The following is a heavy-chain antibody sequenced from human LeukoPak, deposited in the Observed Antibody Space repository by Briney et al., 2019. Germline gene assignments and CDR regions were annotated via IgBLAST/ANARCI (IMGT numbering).Heavy chain of an antibody. V-gene: IGHV4-38-2*02. CDR1: GYSISSGYY. D-gene: IGHD2-15*01. CDR3: VRDLEVVAATLWFDP. Sequence: PSETLSLTCTVSGYSISSGYYWGWIRRPPGKGLEWIGSIYHNGSTYYNPSLKSRVTISVDTSKKQFSLKLRSVTAADTAVYYCVRDLEVVAATLWFDPWGQGTLVTVSS. CDR2: IYHNGST. J-gene: IGHJ5*02.